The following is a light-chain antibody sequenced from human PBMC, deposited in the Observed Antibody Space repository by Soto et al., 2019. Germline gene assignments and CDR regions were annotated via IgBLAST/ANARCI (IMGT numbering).Light chain of an antibody. V-gene: IGKV1D-16*01. CDR1: QNIDRA. Sequence: DIQMTQSPSSLSASIGDRVTITCRASQNIDRALVWYQQKSGQAPKSHNYGSSSLHCGDPSRFCGIDSGKACPLTFRSLEPEDVATCYCQQQKSDPRTLGQGTK. CDR3: QQQKSDPRT. J-gene: IGKJ2*02. CDR2: GSS.